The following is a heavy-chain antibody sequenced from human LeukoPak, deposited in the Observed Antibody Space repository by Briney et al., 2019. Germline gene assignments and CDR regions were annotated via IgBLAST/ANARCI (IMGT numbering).Heavy chain of an antibody. CDR2: INNNGNST. J-gene: IGHJ4*02. Sequence: GGSLSLSCSASGFTFSSYAMNWVRQAPGKGLECVSAINNNGNSTYYTDSVKGRFTISRDNSKTTLYLQMSSLRPADTAVYYCVKRIDCSSIRCSLGMDFWGQGTLVIVSA. CDR1: GFTFSSYA. D-gene: IGHD2-2*01. V-gene: IGHV3-64D*09. CDR3: VKRIDCSSIRCSLGMDF.